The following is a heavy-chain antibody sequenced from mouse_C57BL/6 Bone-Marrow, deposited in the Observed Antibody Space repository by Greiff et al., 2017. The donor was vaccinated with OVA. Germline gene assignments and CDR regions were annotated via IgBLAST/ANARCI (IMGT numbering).Heavy chain of an antibody. D-gene: IGHD2-4*01. V-gene: IGHV3-6*01. J-gene: IGHJ1*03. CDR1: GYSITSGYY. Sequence: EVKVEESGPGLVKPSQSLSLTCSVTGYSITSGYYWNWIRQFPGNKLEWMGYISYDGSNNYNPSLKNRISITRDTSKNQFFLKLNSVTTEDTATYYCARGGYEYDVNFDVWGTGTTVTVSS. CDR3: ARGGYEYDVNFDV. CDR2: ISYDGSN.